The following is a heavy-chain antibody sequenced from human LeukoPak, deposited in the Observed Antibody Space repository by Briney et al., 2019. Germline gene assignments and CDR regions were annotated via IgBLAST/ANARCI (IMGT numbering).Heavy chain of an antibody. CDR2: ISGSGGST. J-gene: IGHJ3*02. D-gene: IGHD3-16*01. CDR3: AKDRDDYVWGSYLGAFDI. Sequence: GGSLRLSCAASGFTFSSYGMTWVRQAPGKGLEWVSLISGSGGSTYYADSVQGRFTISRDNSKNTLYLQMNSLRAEDTAVFYCAKDRDDYVWGSYLGAFDIWGQGTMVTVSS. V-gene: IGHV3-23*01. CDR1: GFTFSSYG.